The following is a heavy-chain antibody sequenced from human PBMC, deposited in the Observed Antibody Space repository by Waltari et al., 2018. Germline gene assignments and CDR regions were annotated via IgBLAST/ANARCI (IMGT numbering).Heavy chain of an antibody. V-gene: IGHV4-61*02. CDR3: ARGGSRYCSSTSCYGDFDY. D-gene: IGHD2-2*01. J-gene: IGHJ4*02. CDR1: GGSISSGRYY. CDR2: IYTSGST. Sequence: QVQLQESGPGLVKPSQTLSLTCTVSGGSISSGRYYWSWIRQPAGKGLEWIGRIYTSGSTNYNPSLKSRVTISGDTSKNQFSLKLSSVTAADTAVYYCARGGSRYCSSTSCYGDFDYWGQGTLVTVSS.